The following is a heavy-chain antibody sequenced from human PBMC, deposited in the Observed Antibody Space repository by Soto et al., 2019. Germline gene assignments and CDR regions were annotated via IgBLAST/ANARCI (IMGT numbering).Heavy chain of an antibody. V-gene: IGHV3-64D*06. J-gene: IGHJ4*02. CDR1: GFTFSSYA. Sequence: PGGSLRLSCSASGFTFSSYAMHWVRQAPGKGLEYVSAISSNGGSTYYADSVKGRFTISRDNSKNTLYLQMSSLRAEDTAVYYCVKASEGQQCLSAFDYWGQGTLVTVSS. CDR2: ISSNGGST. CDR3: VKASEGQQCLSAFDY. D-gene: IGHD6-19*01.